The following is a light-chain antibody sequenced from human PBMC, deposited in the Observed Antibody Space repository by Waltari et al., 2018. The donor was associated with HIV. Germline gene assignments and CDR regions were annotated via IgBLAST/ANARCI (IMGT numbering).Light chain of an antibody. CDR1: QSVSSSY. V-gene: IGKV3-20*01. Sequence: EIVLTQSPGTLSLSPGERATLSCRASQSVSSSYLVWYQQKPGQAPRLLIHGASSRATGIPDRFSGSGSGTDFTLTISRLEPEDFAVYYCQQYGSSSPWTFGQGTKVEIK. CDR2: GAS. CDR3: QQYGSSSPWT. J-gene: IGKJ1*01.